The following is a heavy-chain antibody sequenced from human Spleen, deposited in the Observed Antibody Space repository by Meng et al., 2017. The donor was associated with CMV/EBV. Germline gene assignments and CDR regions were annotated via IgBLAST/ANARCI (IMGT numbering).Heavy chain of an antibody. J-gene: IGHJ4*02. CDR1: GYTFTKYT. Sequence: KASGYTFTKYTMNRVRQAPGQGLEWMGWINTNTGNPTYAQDFTGRFVFSLDTSVSTAYLQINNLKAEDTAVYYCARLFCTRTSCPDFWGQGTLVTVSS. V-gene: IGHV7-4-1*02. CDR2: INTNTGNP. CDR3: ARLFCTRTSCPDF. D-gene: IGHD2-2*01.